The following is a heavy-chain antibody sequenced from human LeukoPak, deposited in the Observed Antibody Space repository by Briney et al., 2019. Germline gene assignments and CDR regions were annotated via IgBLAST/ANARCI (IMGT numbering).Heavy chain of an antibody. Sequence: GGSLRLSCGAPGFTFSSYAMSWVRQAPGKGLEWVSAISSSGGLAYYADSVKGRFTMSRDNSENTLFLQMNSLRADDTALYYCAKAGSSGYRYYFDYWGQGILVTVSS. V-gene: IGHV3-23*01. J-gene: IGHJ4*02. CDR1: GFTFSSYA. CDR3: AKAGSSGYRYYFDY. CDR2: ISSSGGLA. D-gene: IGHD3-22*01.